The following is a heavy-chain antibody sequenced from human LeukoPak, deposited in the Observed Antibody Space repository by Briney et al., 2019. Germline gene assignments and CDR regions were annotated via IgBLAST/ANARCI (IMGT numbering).Heavy chain of an antibody. CDR2: ISSSSSYI. D-gene: IGHD3-10*01. J-gene: IGHJ4*02. CDR1: GFTFSSYS. CDR3: ARGNFYSGSGSSPLDY. V-gene: IGHV3-21*01. Sequence: GGSLRLSCAASGFTFSSYSMNWVRQAPGKGLEWVSSISSSSSYIYYADSVKGRFTISRDNAKNTLFLQMNSLRVEDTAVYYCARGNFYSGSGSSPLDYWGQGVLVTVSS.